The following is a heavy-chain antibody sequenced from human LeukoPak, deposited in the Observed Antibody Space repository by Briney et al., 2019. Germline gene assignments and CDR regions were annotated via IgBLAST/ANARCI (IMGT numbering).Heavy chain of an antibody. CDR1: GYTFTSYY. J-gene: IGHJ4*02. D-gene: IGHD4-17*01. Sequence: GASVKVSCKASGYTFTSYYMHWVRQASGQGLEWMGIINPSGGSTSYAQKFQGRVTMTRDTSTSTVYMELSSLRSEDTAVYYCARGMTTVTTGAALIFGYWGQGTLVTVSS. CDR3: ARGMTTVTTGAALIFGY. CDR2: INPSGGST. V-gene: IGHV1-46*01.